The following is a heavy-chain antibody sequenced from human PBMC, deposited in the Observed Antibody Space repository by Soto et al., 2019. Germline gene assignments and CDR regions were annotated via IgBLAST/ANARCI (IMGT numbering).Heavy chain of an antibody. J-gene: IGHJ3*02. V-gene: IGHV4-61*01. D-gene: IGHD3-22*01. CDR2: IYYSGST. CDR3: ASGNYDSSGYYYGKADAFDI. Sequence: QVQLQESGPGLVKPSETLSLTCTVSGGSVSSGSYYWSWIRQPPGKGLEWIGYIYYSGSTNYNPPLKSRVTISVDTSTNQFSLKLSSVTAADTAVYYCASGNYDSSGYYYGKADAFDIWGQGTMVTVSS. CDR1: GGSVSSGSYY.